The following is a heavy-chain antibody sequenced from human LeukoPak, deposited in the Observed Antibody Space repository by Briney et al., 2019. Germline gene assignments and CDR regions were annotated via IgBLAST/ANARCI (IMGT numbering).Heavy chain of an antibody. CDR2: ISWNSGSI. Sequence: GGSLRLSCAASGFTFDDYAMHWVRQAPGKGLEWVSGISWNSGSIGYADSVKGRFTISRDNAKNSLYLQMNSLRAEDTALYYCAKAKGPFGSAAFDIWGQGTMVTVSS. V-gene: IGHV3-9*01. D-gene: IGHD3-10*01. CDR1: GFTFDDYA. CDR3: AKAKGPFGSAAFDI. J-gene: IGHJ3*02.